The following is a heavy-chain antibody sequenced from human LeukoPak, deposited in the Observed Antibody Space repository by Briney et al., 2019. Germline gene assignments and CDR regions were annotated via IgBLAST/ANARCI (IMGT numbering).Heavy chain of an antibody. CDR2: IDHTGST. J-gene: IGHJ4*02. CDR3: ARVTGYMIEDYFDY. D-gene: IGHD3-22*01. V-gene: IGHV4-59*01. CDR1: DDSISIYY. Sequence: SETLSLTCSVSDDSISIYYWSWIRQPPGKGLEWIGYIDHTGSTNYNPSLKSRVTISVETSKNQFSLKLSSVTAADTAVYYCARVTGYMIEDYFDYWGQGTLVTVSS.